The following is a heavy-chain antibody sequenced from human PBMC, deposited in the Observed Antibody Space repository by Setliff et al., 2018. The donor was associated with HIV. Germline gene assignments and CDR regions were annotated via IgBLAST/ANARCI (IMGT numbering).Heavy chain of an antibody. Sequence: ASVQVSCKASGYTFTNYGISWVRQAPGKGLEWMGGFDPEDGKTIYAQKFQGRVTMTEDTSTDTAYMELGSLRSEDTAMYFCAWGTQRPIDSWGQGTLVTVSS. CDR1: GYTFTNYG. CDR2: FDPEDGKT. CDR3: AWGTQRPIDS. J-gene: IGHJ4*02. D-gene: IGHD3-16*01. V-gene: IGHV1-24*01.